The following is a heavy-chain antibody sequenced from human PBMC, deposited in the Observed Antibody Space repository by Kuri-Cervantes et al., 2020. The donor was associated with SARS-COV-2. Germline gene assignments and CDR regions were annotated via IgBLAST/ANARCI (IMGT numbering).Heavy chain of an antibody. J-gene: IGHJ6*03. CDR2: INHSGST. CDR1: GGSFSGYY. Sequence: GSLRLSCAVYGGSFSGYYWSWIRQPPGKGLEWIGEINHSGSTNYNPSLKSRVTMSVDTSKNQFSLKLSSVTAADTAVYYCARGLTYYYYYYMDVWGKGTTVTVSS. V-gene: IGHV4-34*01. CDR3: ARGLTYYYYYYMDV.